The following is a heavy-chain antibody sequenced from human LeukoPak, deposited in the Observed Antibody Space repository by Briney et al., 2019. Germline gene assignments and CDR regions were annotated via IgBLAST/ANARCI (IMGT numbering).Heavy chain of an antibody. Sequence: GGSPRLSCAASEFTFSSHAMSWVRQAPGKGLEWVSAISAGGGSIYYADSVKGRFTTSRDNYKSTLYLLMNSLRAEDTAVYYCARDEDDSAEADFFLHWGQGTLVTVSS. CDR1: EFTFSSHA. J-gene: IGHJ1*01. CDR3: ARDEDDSAEADFFLH. CDR2: ISAGGGSI. D-gene: IGHD3-3*01. V-gene: IGHV3-23*01.